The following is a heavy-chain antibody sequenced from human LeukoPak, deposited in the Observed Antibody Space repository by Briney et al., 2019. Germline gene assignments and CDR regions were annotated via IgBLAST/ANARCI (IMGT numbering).Heavy chain of an antibody. J-gene: IGHJ3*02. D-gene: IGHD3-22*01. V-gene: IGHV4-34*01. CDR2: INHSGST. CDR1: GGSFSGYY. CDR3: ARGPDLRITMIVGEVAFDI. Sequence: SETLSLTCAVYGGSFSGYYWSWIRQPPGKGLEWIGEINHSGSTNYNPSLKSRVTISVDTSKNQFSLKLSSVTAADTAVYYRARGPDLRITMIVGEVAFDIWGQGTMVTVSS.